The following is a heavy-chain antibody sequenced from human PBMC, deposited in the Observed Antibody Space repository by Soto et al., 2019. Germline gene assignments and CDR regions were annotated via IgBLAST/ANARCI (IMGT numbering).Heavy chain of an antibody. D-gene: IGHD2-15*01. J-gene: IGHJ4*02. Sequence: PSETLSLTCTVSGESLDSGGFYWSWIRQRPGKGLEWIGYIYYSGTTYNNPSLEGRVTISIDTSKNQFSLTLRLVTAADTAVYYCAGGDGGKAIVDYWGQGIPVTVSS. V-gene: IGHV4-31*03. CDR2: IYYSGTT. CDR1: GESLDSGGFY. CDR3: AGGDGGKAIVDY.